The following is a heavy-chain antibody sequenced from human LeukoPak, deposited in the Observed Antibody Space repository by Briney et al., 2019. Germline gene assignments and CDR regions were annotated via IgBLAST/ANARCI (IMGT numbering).Heavy chain of an antibody. V-gene: IGHV5-51*01. CDR3: ARQNVDYGGNSDAFDI. CDR1: GYSFTSYW. Sequence: PGESLKISCKGSGYSFTSYWIGWVRQMPGKGLEWVGIIYPGDSDTRYSPSFQGQVTISADKSISTAYLQWSSLKASDTAMYYCARQNVDYGGNSDAFDIWGQGTMVTVSS. D-gene: IGHD4-23*01. CDR2: IYPGDSDT. J-gene: IGHJ3*02.